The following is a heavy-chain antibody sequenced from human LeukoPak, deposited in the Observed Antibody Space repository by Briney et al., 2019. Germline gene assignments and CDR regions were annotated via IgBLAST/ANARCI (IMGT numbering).Heavy chain of an antibody. J-gene: IGHJ4*02. D-gene: IGHD3-10*01. Sequence: SVNVSCTASGGTFSSYAISWVRQAPGQGLEWMGGIIPIFGTANYAQKFQGRVTITADESTSTAYMELSSLRSEDTAVYYCASSKAVGSRFDYWGQGTLVTVSS. V-gene: IGHV1-69*13. CDR1: GGTFSSYA. CDR2: IIPIFGTA. CDR3: ASSKAVGSRFDY.